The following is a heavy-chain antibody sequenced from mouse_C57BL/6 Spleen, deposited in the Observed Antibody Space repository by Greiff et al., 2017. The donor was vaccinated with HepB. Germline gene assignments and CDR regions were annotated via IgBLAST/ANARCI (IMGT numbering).Heavy chain of an antibody. CDR3: ARGGDGLLRDYYAMDY. V-gene: IGHV2-2*01. J-gene: IGHJ4*01. D-gene: IGHD2-3*01. CDR2: IWSGGST. Sequence: VKLVESGPGLVQPSQSLSITCTVSGFSLTSYGVHWVRQSPGKGLEWLGVIWSGGSTDYNAAFISRLSISKDNSKSQVFFKMNSLQADDTAIYYCARGGDGLLRDYYAMDYWGQGTSVTVSS. CDR1: GFSLTSYG.